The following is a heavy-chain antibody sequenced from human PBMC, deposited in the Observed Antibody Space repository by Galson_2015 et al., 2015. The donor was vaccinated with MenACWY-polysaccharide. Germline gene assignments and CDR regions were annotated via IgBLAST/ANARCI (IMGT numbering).Heavy chain of an antibody. Sequence: SLRLSCAASGFTFGSYSMDWVRQAPGKGLEWVSYISSGGTIYYADSVKGRFTISRDNAKNSLYLQMNSLRDDDTAVYYCARGRRDTAVAAPAAVLLDYWGQGILVTVSS. J-gene: IGHJ4*02. CDR1: GFTFGSYS. CDR3: ARGRRDTAVAAPAAVLLDY. V-gene: IGHV3-48*02. CDR2: ISSGGTI. D-gene: IGHD6-19*01.